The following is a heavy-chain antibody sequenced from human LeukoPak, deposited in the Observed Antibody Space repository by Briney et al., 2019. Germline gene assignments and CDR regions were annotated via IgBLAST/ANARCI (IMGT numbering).Heavy chain of an antibody. V-gene: IGHV1-2*02. J-gene: IGHJ4*02. CDR3: ARFSPRLQHQFDY. CDR1: GYTFTGYY. D-gene: IGHD4-11*01. Sequence: ASVKVSCKASGYTFTGYYMHWVRQAAGQGLEWMGWINPNSGGTNYAQKFQGRVTMTRDTSISTAYMELSTLRSDDSAVYYCARFSPRLQHQFDYWGQGTLVTVSS. CDR2: INPNSGGT.